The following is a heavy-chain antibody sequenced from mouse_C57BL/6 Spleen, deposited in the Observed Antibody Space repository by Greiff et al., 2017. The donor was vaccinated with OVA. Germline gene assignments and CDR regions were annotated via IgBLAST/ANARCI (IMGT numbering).Heavy chain of an antibody. Sequence: EVQLQQSVAELVRPGASVKLSCTASGSNIKNTYMHWVKQRPEQGLEWIGRIDPAHGNTKYAPKFPGKATITADTSSNTAYLQLSSLTSEDTAIYYCARSPGINDYDGFAYWGQGTLVTVSA. V-gene: IGHV14-3*01. CDR1: GSNIKNTY. J-gene: IGHJ3*01. CDR3: ARSPGINDYDGFAY. D-gene: IGHD2-4*01. CDR2: IDPAHGNT.